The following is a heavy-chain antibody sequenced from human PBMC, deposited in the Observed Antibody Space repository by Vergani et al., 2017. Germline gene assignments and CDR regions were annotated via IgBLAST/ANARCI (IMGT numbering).Heavy chain of an antibody. CDR1: GGSFSGYY. V-gene: IGHV4-34*01. CDR3: AWGILRSFRGGDCGERGFDY. D-gene: IGHD4-17*01. CDR2: INHSGST. Sequence: QLQLQQWGAGLLKPSETLSLTCAVYGGSFSGYYWSWIRHPPGKGLEWIGEINHSGSTNYNPSLKSRIPISVDTSKDQFSLKLSSVTVADPAVYYCAWGILRSFRGGDCGERGFDYWGQGTLVTVSS. J-gene: IGHJ4*02.